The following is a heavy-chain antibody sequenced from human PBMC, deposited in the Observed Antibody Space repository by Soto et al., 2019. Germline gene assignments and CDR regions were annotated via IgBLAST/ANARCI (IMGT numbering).Heavy chain of an antibody. CDR3: ARVVCTGGSCDVPYYYYMDV. D-gene: IGHD2-15*01. CDR2: ISRSSGTM. V-gene: IGHV3-48*01. J-gene: IGHJ6*03. Sequence: GGSLRLSCAASGFTFSSYRMNWVRQAPGKGLEWVSYISRSSGTMYSADSVKGRFTISRDNAKNSLYLQMKSLRAEDTAVYYCARVVCTGGSCDVPYYYYMDVWGKGTTVTVSS. CDR1: GFTFSSYR.